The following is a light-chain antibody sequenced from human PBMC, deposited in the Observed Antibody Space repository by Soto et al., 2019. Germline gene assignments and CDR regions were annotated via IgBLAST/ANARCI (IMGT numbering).Light chain of an antibody. Sequence: DIQMTQSPSSLSASVGDRVTIPCRASQDINNYLAWYQQKPGKVPNLLIYGASTFQSGVQSRFSGSGSGTDFTLTIRSLQPEDVATYYCQEYKIAPFSVGPGTKVYIK. CDR2: GAS. V-gene: IGKV1-27*01. CDR1: QDINNY. J-gene: IGKJ3*01. CDR3: QEYKIAPFS.